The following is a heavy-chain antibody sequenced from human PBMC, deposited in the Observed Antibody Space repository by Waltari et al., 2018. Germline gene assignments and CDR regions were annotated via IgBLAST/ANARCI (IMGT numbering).Heavy chain of an antibody. Sequence: EVQLVQSGAEVKKPGATVKISCKASGYTFTDYYMHWVQQAPGKGLEWMGRVDPEDGETIYEGKYQERVTISADTSTDTAYMERSGLRSEDTAVYYCATDRSSSSPGGVDYWGQGTLVTVSS. D-gene: IGHD6-6*01. CDR2: VDPEDGET. J-gene: IGHJ4*02. CDR3: ATDRSSSSPGGVDY. CDR1: GYTFTDYY. V-gene: IGHV1-69-2*01.